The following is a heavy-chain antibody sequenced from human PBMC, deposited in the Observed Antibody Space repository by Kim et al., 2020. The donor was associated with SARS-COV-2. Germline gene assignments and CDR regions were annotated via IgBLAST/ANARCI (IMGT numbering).Heavy chain of an antibody. CDR3: ARGGSLIPAVRPPLDY. Sequence: GGSLRLSCAASGFTFSNYEMNWVRQAPGKGLEWISYISLSGRTIDYSDSVKGRFTISRDNSKNSLYLQMDSLRPDDTALYYCARGGSLIPAVRPPLDYWGPGTLVSVSS. V-gene: IGHV3-48*03. J-gene: IGHJ4*02. CDR1: GFTFSNYE. CDR2: ISLSGRTI. D-gene: IGHD3-16*01.